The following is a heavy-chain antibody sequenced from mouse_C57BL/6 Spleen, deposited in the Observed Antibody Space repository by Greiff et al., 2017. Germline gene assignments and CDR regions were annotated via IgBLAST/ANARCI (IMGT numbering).Heavy chain of an antibody. CDR3: ARRTVPYAMDY. CDR2: ISSGGSYT. CDR1: GFTFSSYG. J-gene: IGHJ4*01. Sequence: EVKVVESGGDLVKPGGSLKLSCAASGFTFSSYGLSWVRQTPDKRLEWVATISSGGSYTYYPDSVKGRFTISRDNAKNTLYLHMSSLKSEDTAMYYCARRTVPYAMDYWGQGTSVTVSS. D-gene: IGHD1-1*01. V-gene: IGHV5-6*02.